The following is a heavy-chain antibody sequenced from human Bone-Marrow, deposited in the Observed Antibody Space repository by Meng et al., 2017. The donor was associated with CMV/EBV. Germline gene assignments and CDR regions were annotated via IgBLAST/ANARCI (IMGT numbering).Heavy chain of an antibody. V-gene: IGHV1-46*01. J-gene: IGHJ3*02. Sequence: ASVKVSCKASGYTFTSYYMHWVRQAPGQGLEWMGIINPSGGSTSYAQKFQGRVTMTRDTSTSTVYMELSSLRSEDTAVYYCARGVPAALMAPAFDIWGQGTTVTVSS. D-gene: IGHD2-2*01. CDR2: INPSGGST. CDR3: ARGVPAALMAPAFDI. CDR1: GYTFTSYY.